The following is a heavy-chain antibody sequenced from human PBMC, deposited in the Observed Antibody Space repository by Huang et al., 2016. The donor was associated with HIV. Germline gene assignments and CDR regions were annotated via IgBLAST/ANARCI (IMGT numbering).Heavy chain of an antibody. CDR1: GGTFSKYA. CDR2: IIPMFGKP. CDR3: ARGQLGSYGDYDVLY. J-gene: IGHJ4*02. Sequence: QVQLVQSGAEVKTLGSSVKVSCKASGGTFSKYAIRWVRQAPGQGLEWMGGIIPMFGKPSYARKFQRRVSITADDSTSTTYVEVSSLRSEDTALYYCARGQLGSYGDYDVLYWGQGTLVTVSS. D-gene: IGHD4-17*01. V-gene: IGHV1-69*13.